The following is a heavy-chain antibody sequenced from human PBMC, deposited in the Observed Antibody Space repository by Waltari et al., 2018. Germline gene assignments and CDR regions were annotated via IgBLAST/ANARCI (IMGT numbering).Heavy chain of an antibody. V-gene: IGHV3-30-3*01. CDR2: ISNDESNK. CDR3: ARDSSCSDTRCYYKHGMDV. D-gene: IGHD2-15*01. CDR1: KFRLRNYA. Sequence: VKLLASGGVVVERGRSLSSSCDAPKFRLRNYASIWVLVAPGKGLEWVSVISNDESNKYYADSVKGLFTFSRDNSNNTLYLQMNSLEAEDTAVYYCARDSSCSDTRCYYKHGMDVWGQGTTVTVSS. J-gene: IGHJ6*02.